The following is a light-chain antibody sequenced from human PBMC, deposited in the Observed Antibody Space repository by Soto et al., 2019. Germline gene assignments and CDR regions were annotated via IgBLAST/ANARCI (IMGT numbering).Light chain of an antibody. CDR2: GAS. CDR3: QYYDSFRT. V-gene: IGKV3-20*01. J-gene: IGKJ1*01. CDR1: QSVDSTY. Sequence: EIVLTQSPGNLSLSPGERATLSCRASQSVDSTYLTWYQQKPGQAPRLLIYGASGRATGIPDRFSGSGSGTDFTLTISRLEPQDFAVYFCQYYDSFRTFGQGTKVEIK.